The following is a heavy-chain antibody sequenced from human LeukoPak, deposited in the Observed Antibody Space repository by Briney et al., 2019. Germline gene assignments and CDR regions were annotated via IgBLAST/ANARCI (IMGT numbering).Heavy chain of an antibody. Sequence: GGSLRLSCAASGFTFSSYAVHWVRQAPGKGLEWVAVISYDGSNKYYADSVKGRFTISRDNSKNTLYLQMNSLRAEDTAVYYCARDGMQQLRAGLPDYWGQGTLVTVSS. CDR2: ISYDGSNK. J-gene: IGHJ4*02. CDR1: GFTFSSYA. V-gene: IGHV3-30-3*01. D-gene: IGHD6-13*01. CDR3: ARDGMQQLRAGLPDY.